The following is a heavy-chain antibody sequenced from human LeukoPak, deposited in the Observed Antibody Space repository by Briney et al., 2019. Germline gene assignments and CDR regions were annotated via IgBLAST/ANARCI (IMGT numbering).Heavy chain of an antibody. V-gene: IGHV3-7*01. J-gene: IGHJ5*01. D-gene: IGHD6-19*01. Sequence: GGSLRRSCAASGIILSSYWMSWVRQAPGKGLEWVANIKQDGSEKWYVDSVKGRFTISRDNAKNSLYLQMNSLRVEDTAVYYCAREFRSGYNSRWFDYWGQGTLVTVSS. CDR2: IKQDGSEK. CDR1: GIILSSYW. CDR3: AREFRSGYNSRWFDY.